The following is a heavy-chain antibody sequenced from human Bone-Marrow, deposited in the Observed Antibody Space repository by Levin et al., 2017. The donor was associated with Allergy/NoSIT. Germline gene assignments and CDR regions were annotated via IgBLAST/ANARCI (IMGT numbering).Heavy chain of an antibody. CDR2: IYPGDSDT. Sequence: GESLKISCKGSGYSFTSYWIGWVRQMPGKGLEWMGIIYPGDSDTRYSPSFQGQVTISADKSISTAYLQWSSLKASDTAMYYCAIPPNPEESSGWFDYWGQGTLVTVSS. CDR1: GYSFTSYW. CDR3: AIPPNPEESSGWFDY. D-gene: IGHD6-19*01. V-gene: IGHV5-51*01. J-gene: IGHJ4*02.